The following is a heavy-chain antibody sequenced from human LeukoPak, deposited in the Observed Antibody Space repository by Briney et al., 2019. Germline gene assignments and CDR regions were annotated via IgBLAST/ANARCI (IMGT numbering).Heavy chain of an antibody. CDR1: GDSVSSNSAA. CDR2: TYYRSKWYN. Sequence: SQTLSLTCAISGDSVSSNSAARNWIRQSPSRGLEWLGRTYYRSKWYNDYAVSVKSRITINPDTSKNQFSLQLNSVTPEDTAVYYCARGRAAAAGTQPFDYWGQGTLVTVSS. CDR3: ARGRAAAAGTQPFDY. J-gene: IGHJ4*02. D-gene: IGHD6-13*01. V-gene: IGHV6-1*01.